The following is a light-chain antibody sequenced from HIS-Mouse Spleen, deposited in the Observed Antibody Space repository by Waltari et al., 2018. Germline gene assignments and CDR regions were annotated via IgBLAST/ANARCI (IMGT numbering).Light chain of an antibody. CDR3: YSTDSSGNHRV. V-gene: IGLV3-10*01. Sequence: SYELTPPPSVSVSPGQTARITCSGAALPKNYAYWYQQKSGQAPVLVIYEDSKRPSGIPERFSGSSSGTMATLTISGAQVEDEADYYCYSTDSSGNHRVFGGGTKLTVL. CDR1: ALPKNY. CDR2: EDS. J-gene: IGLJ2*01.